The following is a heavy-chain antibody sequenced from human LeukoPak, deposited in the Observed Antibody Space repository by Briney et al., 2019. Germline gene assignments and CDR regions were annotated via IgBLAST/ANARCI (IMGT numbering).Heavy chain of an antibody. CDR2: TNQEGSEK. V-gene: IGHV3-7*01. J-gene: IGHJ4*02. CDR3: ARDPKWLDY. Sequence: GGSLRLSCAASGFTFSDYWMSWVRQAPGKGLEWVANTNQEGSEKYYVDSVKGRFTISKDNAKNSLYLQMNSLRVEDTAVYYCARDPKWLDYWGQGTLVTVSS. D-gene: IGHD5-12*01. CDR1: GFTFSDYW.